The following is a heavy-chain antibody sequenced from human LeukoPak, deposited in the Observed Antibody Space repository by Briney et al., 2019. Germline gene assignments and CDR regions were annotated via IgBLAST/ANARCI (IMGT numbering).Heavy chain of an antibody. CDR2: ISVSSSGT. Sequence: PGGSLRLSCAASGFTFSSYGMSWVRQAPGKGLEWVSAISVSSSGTYYADSVKGRFAISRDNSKNTLYLQMNSLRAEDTAVYYCAKDIDSSGYYSYVTTAEYFQHWGQGTLVTVSS. CDR3: AKDIDSSGYYSYVTTAEYFQH. J-gene: IGHJ1*01. V-gene: IGHV3-23*01. CDR1: GFTFSSYG. D-gene: IGHD3-22*01.